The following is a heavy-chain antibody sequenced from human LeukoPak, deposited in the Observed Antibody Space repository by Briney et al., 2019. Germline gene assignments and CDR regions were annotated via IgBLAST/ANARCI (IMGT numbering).Heavy chain of an antibody. D-gene: IGHD1-26*01. CDR3: ARGSGGSYHSGTHY. V-gene: IGHV1-69*13. CDR2: IIPIFGTA. CDR1: GGTFSSYA. Sequence: AASVKVSCKASGGTFSSYAISWVRQAPGQGLEWMGGIIPIFGTANYAQKFQGRVTITADESTSTAYMELSSLRSEDTAVYYCARGSGGSYHSGTHYWGQGTPVTVSS. J-gene: IGHJ4*02.